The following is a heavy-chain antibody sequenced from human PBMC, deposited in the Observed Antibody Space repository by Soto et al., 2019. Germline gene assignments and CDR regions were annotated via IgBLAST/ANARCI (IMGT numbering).Heavy chain of an antibody. CDR3: ARHGYNSGGGYFDY. Sequence: EVQLVESGGGLVQPGGSLRLSCAASGVTVSSNYMSWVRQAPGKGLEWVSVIYSGGSTYYADSVKGRFTISRDNSNNTLYLQMNSLRAEDTAVYYCARHGYNSGGGYFDYWGQGTLVTVSS. CDR1: GVTVSSNY. V-gene: IGHV3-66*04. J-gene: IGHJ4*02. D-gene: IGHD5-18*01. CDR2: IYSGGST.